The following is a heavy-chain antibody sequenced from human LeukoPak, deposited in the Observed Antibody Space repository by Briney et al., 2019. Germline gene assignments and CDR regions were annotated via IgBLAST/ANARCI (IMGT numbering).Heavy chain of an antibody. V-gene: IGHV4-39*07. J-gene: IGHJ6*03. CDR2: IYYSGST. CDR1: GGSISSSSYY. CDR3: ARESPYSGSHPRWYYYYMDV. Sequence: SETLSLTCTVSGGSISSSSYYWGWIRQPPGKGLEWIGSIYYSGSTYYNPSLKSRVTISVDTSKNQFSLKLSSVTAADTAVYYCARESPYSGSHPRWYYYYMDVWGKGTTVTVSS. D-gene: IGHD1-26*01.